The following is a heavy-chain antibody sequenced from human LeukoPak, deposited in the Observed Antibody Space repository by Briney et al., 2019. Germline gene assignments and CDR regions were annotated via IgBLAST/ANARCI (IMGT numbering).Heavy chain of an antibody. CDR3: ARDPYLV. J-gene: IGHJ4*02. CDR1: AFTFSNYW. Sequence: GGSLRLSCAASAFTFSNYWMSWVRQAPGKGLEWVANIKQDGSEKYYVDSVKGRFTISRDNAKNSLYLQMNSLRADDTAVYYCARDPYLVWGQGTLVTVSS. V-gene: IGHV3-7*01. CDR2: IKQDGSEK. D-gene: IGHD3-16*01.